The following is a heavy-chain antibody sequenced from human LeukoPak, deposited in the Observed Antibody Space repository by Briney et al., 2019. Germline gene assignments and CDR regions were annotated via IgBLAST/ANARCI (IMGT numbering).Heavy chain of an antibody. Sequence: SETLSLTCAVYGGSFRGYYWSWIRQPPGKGLEWIGEINHSGSTNYNPSLKSRVTISVDTSKNQFSLKLSSVTAADTAVYYCARATIFGYFDYWGQGTLVTVSS. CDR1: GGSFRGYY. CDR3: ARATIFGYFDY. V-gene: IGHV4-34*01. D-gene: IGHD3-3*01. CDR2: INHSGST. J-gene: IGHJ4*02.